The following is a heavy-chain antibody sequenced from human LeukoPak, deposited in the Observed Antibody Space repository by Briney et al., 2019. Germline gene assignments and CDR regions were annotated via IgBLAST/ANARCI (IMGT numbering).Heavy chain of an antibody. CDR1: GGSISSYY. D-gene: IGHD3-10*01. CDR3: ARVDWLGYYGSGSYQSYYGVDV. J-gene: IGHJ6*02. V-gene: IGHV3-30-3*01. Sequence: LSLTCTVSGGSISSYYWSWIRQPPGKGLEWVAVISYDGSNKYYADSVKGRFTISRDNSKNTLYLQMNSLRAEDTAVYYCARVDWLGYYGSGSYQSYYGVDVWGQGTTVTVSS. CDR2: ISYDGSNK.